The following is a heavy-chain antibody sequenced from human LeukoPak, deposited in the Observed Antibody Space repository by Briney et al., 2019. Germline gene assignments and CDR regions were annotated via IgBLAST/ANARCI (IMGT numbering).Heavy chain of an antibody. CDR1: GFTFNSYA. D-gene: IGHD5-18*01. V-gene: IGHV3-23*01. Sequence: GGSLRLSCAASGFTFNSYAISWVRQAPGKGLEWVSVISGSGGDTYHADSVKGRFTISRDISKNTLYLQMNSLRAEDTAVYYCAKDSSGYSYETFDYWGQGTLVTVSS. CDR2: ISGSGGDT. CDR3: AKDSSGYSYETFDY. J-gene: IGHJ4*02.